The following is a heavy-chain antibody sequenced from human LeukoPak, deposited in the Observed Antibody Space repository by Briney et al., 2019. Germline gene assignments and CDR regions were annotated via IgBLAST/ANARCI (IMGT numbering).Heavy chain of an antibody. V-gene: IGHV3-43*01. Sequence: PGGSLRLSCAASGFTFDDYTMHWVRRAPGKGLEWVSLISWDGGSTYYADSVKGRFTISRDNSKNSLYLQMNSLRTEDTALYYCAKDSDFWSGYSWGQGTLVTVSS. CDR2: ISWDGGST. CDR3: AKDSDFWSGYS. D-gene: IGHD3-3*01. J-gene: IGHJ4*02. CDR1: GFTFDDYT.